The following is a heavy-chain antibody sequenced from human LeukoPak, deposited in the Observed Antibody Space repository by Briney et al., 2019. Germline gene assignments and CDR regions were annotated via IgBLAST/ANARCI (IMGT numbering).Heavy chain of an antibody. Sequence: SETLSLTCTVSGGSISSYYWSWIRQPAGKGLEWIGRIYTSGSTNYNPSLKSRVTISVDTSKNQFSLKLSSVTAADTAVYYCARGTYYDFWSGYYNPYYFDYWGQGTLVTVSS. D-gene: IGHD3-3*01. CDR2: IYTSGST. CDR3: ARGTYYDFWSGYYNPYYFDY. CDR1: GGSISSYY. V-gene: IGHV4-4*07. J-gene: IGHJ4*02.